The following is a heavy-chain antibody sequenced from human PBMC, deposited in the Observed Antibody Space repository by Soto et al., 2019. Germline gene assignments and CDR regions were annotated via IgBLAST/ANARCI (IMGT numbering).Heavy chain of an antibody. V-gene: IGHV1-69*12. CDR2: IIPIFGTA. Sequence: QVKLVQSGAEVKKPGSSVKVSCKASGGTFSSYAISWVRQAPGQGLEWMGGIIPIFGTANYAQKFQGRVTITADESTSTAYMELSSLRSEDTAVYYCARDTGYYDSSGYCFDYWGQGTLVTVSS. CDR3: ARDTGYYDSSGYCFDY. J-gene: IGHJ4*02. CDR1: GGTFSSYA. D-gene: IGHD3-22*01.